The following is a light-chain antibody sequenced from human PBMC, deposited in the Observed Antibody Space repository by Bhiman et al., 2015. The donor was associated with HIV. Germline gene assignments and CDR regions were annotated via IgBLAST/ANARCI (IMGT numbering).Light chain of an antibody. V-gene: IGLV1-44*01. CDR1: SSNIGTNT. CDR2: RNN. Sequence: QSVLTQPPSASGTPGQRVTISCSGSSSNIGTNTVNWYQQLPGTAPKLLIYRNNQRPSGVPDRFSGSKSGTSASLAISGLQAEDEADYYCSSLTSSLTYVFGTGTNVTVL. J-gene: IGLJ1*01. CDR3: SSLTSSLTYV.